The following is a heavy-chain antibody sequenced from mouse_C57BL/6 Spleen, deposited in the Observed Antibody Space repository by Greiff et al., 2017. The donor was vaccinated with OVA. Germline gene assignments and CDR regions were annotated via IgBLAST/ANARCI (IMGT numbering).Heavy chain of an antibody. CDR2: IYPGDGDT. V-gene: IGHV1-80*01. Sequence: VQLQQSGAELVKPGASVKISCKASGYAFSSYWMNWVKQRPGKGLEWIGQIYPGDGDTNYNGKFKGKATLTADKSSSTAYMQLSSLTSEDSAVYFCARSDGSSFLDWYFDVWGTGTTVTVSS. CDR1: GYAFSSYW. J-gene: IGHJ1*03. D-gene: IGHD1-1*01. CDR3: ARSDGSSFLDWYFDV.